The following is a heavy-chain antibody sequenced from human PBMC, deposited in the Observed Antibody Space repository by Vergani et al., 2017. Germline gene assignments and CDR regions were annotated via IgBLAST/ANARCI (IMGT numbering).Heavy chain of an antibody. CDR2: IYPGDSDT. CDR1: GYSFTSYW. D-gene: IGHD2-2*01. J-gene: IGHJ5*02. Sequence: EVQLVQSGAEVKKPEESMKISCKGSGYSFTSYWIGWVRQMPGKGLEWMGIIYPGDSDTRYSPSFQGQVTISADKSISTAYLQWSSLKASDTAMYYCARLGMESSTLNWFDPWGQGTLVTVSS. CDR3: ARLGMESSTLNWFDP. V-gene: IGHV5-51*01.